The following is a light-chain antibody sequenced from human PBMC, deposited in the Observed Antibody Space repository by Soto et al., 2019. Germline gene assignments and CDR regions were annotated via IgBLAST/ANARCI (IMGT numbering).Light chain of an antibody. CDR3: NSFAGATHVV. Sequence: QSALTQPPSASGSPGQSVTITCTGTSNDVGGYNYVSWYQQHPGKAPKLMIYEVNKRPSGVSDRFSGSKSGNTASLTVSGLQADDEADYYCNSFAGATHVVFGGGTKLTVL. J-gene: IGLJ2*01. CDR1: SNDVGGYNY. CDR2: EVN. V-gene: IGLV2-8*01.